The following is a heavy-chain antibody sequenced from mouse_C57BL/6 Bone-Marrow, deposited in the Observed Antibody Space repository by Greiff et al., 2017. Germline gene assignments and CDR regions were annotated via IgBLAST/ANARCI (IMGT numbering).Heavy chain of an antibody. CDR3: ARKQGRSLCAMDY. CDR2: IHPNSGST. D-gene: IGHD6-1*01. CDR1: GYTFTSYW. Sequence: VQLQQSGAELVKPGASVKLSCKASGYTFTSYWMHWVKQRPGQGLEWIGMIHPNSGSTNYNEKFKSKATLTVDKSSSTAYMQLSSLTSEDSAVYYCARKQGRSLCAMDYWGQGTSVTVSS. J-gene: IGHJ4*01. V-gene: IGHV1-64*01.